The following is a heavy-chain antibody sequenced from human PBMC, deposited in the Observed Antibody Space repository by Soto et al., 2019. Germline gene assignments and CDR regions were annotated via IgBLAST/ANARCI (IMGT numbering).Heavy chain of an antibody. CDR2: IDSDGSII. D-gene: IGHD1-26*01. CDR3: ASEKVGATSVHVFEI. CDR1: GFTFSTYW. J-gene: IGHJ3*02. V-gene: IGHV3-74*01. Sequence: GGSLRLSCAASGFTFSTYWMHWVRQIPGKGLVWVSHIDSDGSIITYADSVKGRFTISRDNAKNTLYLQMNSLRAEDTAVYYCASEKVGATSVHVFEIWGQGTMVTVSS.